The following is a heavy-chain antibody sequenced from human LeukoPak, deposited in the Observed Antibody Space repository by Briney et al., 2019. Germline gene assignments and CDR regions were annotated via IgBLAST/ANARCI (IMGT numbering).Heavy chain of an antibody. CDR3: ARDVGGDALDI. D-gene: IGHD2-15*01. V-gene: IGHV1-2*02. CDR2: INSNSGGT. J-gene: IGHJ3*02. Sequence: ASVKVSCKASGYTFTGYYIHWVRQAPGQGLEWMGWINSNSGGTNYAQKFQGRVTMTRDTSISTAYMDLSRLTSDGTAVYYCARDVGGDALDIWGQGTMVTVSS. CDR1: GYTFTGYY.